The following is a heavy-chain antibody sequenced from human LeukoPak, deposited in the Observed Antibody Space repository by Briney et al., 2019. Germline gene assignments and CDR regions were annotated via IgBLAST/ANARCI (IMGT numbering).Heavy chain of an antibody. D-gene: IGHD2-2*01. CDR3: AKARDLVPAARGYDY. V-gene: IGHV3-23*01. J-gene: IGHJ4*02. CDR1: GFTVSSYA. CDR2: ITGSGGTT. Sequence: GGSLRLSCAASGFTVSSYAMSWVRQAPGKGLEWVSGITGSGGTTYYADSVKGRFTFSRDNSKNTLYLQMNSLRAEDTAVYYCAKARDLVPAARGYDYWGQGTLVTVSS.